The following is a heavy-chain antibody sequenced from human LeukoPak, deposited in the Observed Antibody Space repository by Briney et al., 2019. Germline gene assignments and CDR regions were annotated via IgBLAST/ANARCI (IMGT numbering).Heavy chain of an antibody. CDR3: ARYPAGANYYLDV. J-gene: IGHJ6*03. CDR1: GFTFSSYE. Sequence: GGSLRLSCAASGFTFSSYEMNWVRQAPGKGLEWVSYISSSGSTMYYADSVKGRFTISRDNAKNSLSLQMNSLRAEDTAVYYCARYPAGANYYLDVWGKGTTVTISS. D-gene: IGHD1-14*01. V-gene: IGHV3-48*03. CDR2: ISSSGSTM.